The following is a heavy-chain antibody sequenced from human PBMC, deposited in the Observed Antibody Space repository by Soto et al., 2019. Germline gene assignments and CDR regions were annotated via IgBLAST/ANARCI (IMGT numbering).Heavy chain of an antibody. V-gene: IGHV3-43*01. CDR3: EKDIRPYVFWIPTYYYTGMDV. CDR1: GFTFDDYT. D-gene: IGHD3-3*01. Sequence: EVQLVESGGVVVQPGGSLRLSCAASGFTFDDYTMHWVRQAPGKGLEWVSLISWDGGSTYYADSVKGRFTISRDNRKTSLYLQMNSLRTEDTALYYCEKDIRPYVFWIPTYYYTGMDVWGQGPTVPVSS. J-gene: IGHJ6*02. CDR2: ISWDGGST.